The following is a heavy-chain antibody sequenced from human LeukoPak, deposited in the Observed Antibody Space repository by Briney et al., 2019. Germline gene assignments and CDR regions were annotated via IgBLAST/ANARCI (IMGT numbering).Heavy chain of an antibody. Sequence: GGSLRLSCAASGFTVSDSYMTWVRQAPAKGLEWVSVIYSGGGTSYADSVKGRFTISRDNSKNTLYLQMNSLRAEDTAVYYCARDRAAADLDYWGQGTLVTVSS. CDR3: ARDRAAADLDY. CDR2: IYSGGGT. J-gene: IGHJ4*02. CDR1: GFTVSDSY. D-gene: IGHD6-13*01. V-gene: IGHV3-53*01.